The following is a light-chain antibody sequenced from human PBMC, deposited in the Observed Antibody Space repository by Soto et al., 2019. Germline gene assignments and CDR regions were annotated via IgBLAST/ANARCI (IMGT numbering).Light chain of an antibody. Sequence: IVLTHSRGTLSLSPGERATLSCRASQSVSSSYLAWYQQKPGQAPRLLIYGASSRATGIPDRFSGSGSGTDFTLTISRLEPEDFAVYYCQQYGSSSWTFGQGTKVDIK. CDR3: QQYGSSSWT. J-gene: IGKJ1*01. CDR1: QSVSSSY. CDR2: GAS. V-gene: IGKV3-20*01.